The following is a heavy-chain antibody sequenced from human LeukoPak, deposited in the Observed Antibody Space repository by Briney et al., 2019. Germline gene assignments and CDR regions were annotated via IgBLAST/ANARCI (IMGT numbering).Heavy chain of an antibody. CDR2: ITGSGGGT. Sequence: PGGSLRLSCAASGFTFSSYSMTWVRQAPGKGLEWVSSITGSGGGTQYADSVQGRFTISRDNSKNTLYLQMNSLRAEDTAVYYCAKDPNGDYIGTFDIWAKGQWSPSLQ. V-gene: IGHV3-23*01. CDR1: GFTFSSYS. D-gene: IGHD4-17*01. J-gene: IGHJ3*02. CDR3: AKDPNGDYIGTFDI.